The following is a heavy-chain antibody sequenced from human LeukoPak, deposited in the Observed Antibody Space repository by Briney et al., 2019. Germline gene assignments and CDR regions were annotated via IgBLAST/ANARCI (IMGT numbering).Heavy chain of an antibody. V-gene: IGHV3-13*01. Sequence: GGSLRLSCAASGFTFSDYDMHWVRQATGKGLEWVSAIGTAGDTYYTGSVTGRLTISKENAKNSLYLQMNSLRAGDTAVYYCARVAKERVGGVYYFDYWGQGTLVTVSS. CDR2: IGTAGDT. CDR1: GFTFSDYD. J-gene: IGHJ4*02. D-gene: IGHD1-1*01. CDR3: ARVAKERVGGVYYFDY.